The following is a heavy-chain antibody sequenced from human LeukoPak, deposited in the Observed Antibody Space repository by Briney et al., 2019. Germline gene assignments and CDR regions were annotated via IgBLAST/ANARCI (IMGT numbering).Heavy chain of an antibody. CDR1: GGSISSSNW. Sequence: KTSETLSLTCAVSGGSISSSNWWSWVRQPPGKGLEWIGEIYHSGGTNYNPSLKSRVTISVDKSKNQFSLKLSSVTAADTAVYYCARENGGSYFYMDVWGKGTTVTVSS. D-gene: IGHD1-1*01. CDR2: IYHSGGT. J-gene: IGHJ6*03. V-gene: IGHV4-4*02. CDR3: ARENGGSYFYMDV.